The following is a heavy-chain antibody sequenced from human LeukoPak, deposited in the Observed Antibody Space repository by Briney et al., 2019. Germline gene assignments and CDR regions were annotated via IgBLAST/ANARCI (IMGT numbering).Heavy chain of an antibody. V-gene: IGHV3-23*01. CDR2: ISGGGSST. CDR1: GFTFSSYA. CDR3: AKDRRTTGPTISDY. D-gene: IGHD3-3*01. J-gene: IGHJ4*02. Sequence: GGSLRLSCAASGFTFSSYAMNWVRQAPGKGLEWVSAISGGGSSTYYGDSVKGRFTISRDNSENTLYLRMNSLRAEDTAVYYCAKDRRTTGPTISDYWGQGTLGTVSS.